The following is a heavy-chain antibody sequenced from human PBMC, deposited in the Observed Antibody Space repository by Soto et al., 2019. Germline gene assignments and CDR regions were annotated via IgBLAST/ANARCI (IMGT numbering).Heavy chain of an antibody. D-gene: IGHD3-22*01. J-gene: IGHJ5*02. CDR1: GYTFTSYG. Sequence: GASVKVSCKASGYTFTSYGISWVRQAPGQGLEWMGWISAYNGNTNYADSVKGRFTISRDNAKNSLYLQMNSLRAEDTAVYYCARGLYYYDSSGYYSPWGQGTLVTVSS. CDR2: ISAYNGNT. V-gene: IGHV1-18*01. CDR3: ARGLYYYDSSGYYSP.